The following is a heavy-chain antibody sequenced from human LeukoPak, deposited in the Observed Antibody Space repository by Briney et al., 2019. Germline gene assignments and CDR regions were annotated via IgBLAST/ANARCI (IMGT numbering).Heavy chain of an antibody. V-gene: IGHV1-18*01. CDR2: ISAYNGNT. CDR3: ARLGITMVREDYGMDV. J-gene: IGHJ6*02. CDR1: GYTFTSYG. Sequence: ASVKVSCKASGYTFTSYGISWVRQAPGQGLEWMAWISAYNGNTNYAQKLQGRVTMTTDTSTSTAYMELRSLRSDDTAVYYCARLGITMVREDYGMDVWGQGTTVTVSS. D-gene: IGHD3-10*01.